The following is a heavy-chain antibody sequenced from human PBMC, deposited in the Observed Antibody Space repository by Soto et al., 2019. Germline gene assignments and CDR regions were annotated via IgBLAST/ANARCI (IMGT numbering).Heavy chain of an antibody. J-gene: IGHJ5*02. V-gene: IGHV3-74*01. CDR2: INSDGSST. D-gene: IGHD6-13*01. CDR1: GFTFSSYW. Sequence: GGSLRLSCAASGFTFSSYWMHWVRQAPGKGPVWVSRINSDGSSTSYADSVKGRFTISRDNAKNTLYLQMNSLRAEDTAVYYCARDGPLYCSSWDRADNWFDPWGQGTLVTVSS. CDR3: ARDGPLYCSSWDRADNWFDP.